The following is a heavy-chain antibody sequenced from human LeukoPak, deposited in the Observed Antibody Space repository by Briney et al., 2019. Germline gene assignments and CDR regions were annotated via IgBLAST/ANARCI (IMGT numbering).Heavy chain of an antibody. J-gene: IGHJ4*02. V-gene: IGHV1-18*01. CDR3: ARDPPDYYDSSGYYRFDY. CDR2: ISAYNGNT. CDR1: GYTFTSYG. D-gene: IGHD3-22*01. Sequence: ASVKVSCKASGYTFTSYGISWVRQAPGQGLEWMGWISAYNGNTNYAQKLQGRVTMTTDTSTSTAYMELSSLRSEDTAVYYCARDPPDYYDSSGYYRFDYWGQGTLVTVPS.